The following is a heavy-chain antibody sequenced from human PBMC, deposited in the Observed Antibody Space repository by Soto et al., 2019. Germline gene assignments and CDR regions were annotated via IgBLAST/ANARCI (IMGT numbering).Heavy chain of an antibody. CDR1: GGSISSGGYS. CDR2: ICHSGST. J-gene: IGHJ4*02. D-gene: IGHD5-18*01. CDR3: ARGYGRNFDF. V-gene: IGHV4-30-2*01. Sequence: SETLSLTCAVSGGSISSGGYSWSWIRQPPGKGLEWIGYICHSGSTYYNPSLKSRVTISVDTSKNQFSLKLSSVTAADTAVYYCARGYGRNFDFWGQGTLVTVSS.